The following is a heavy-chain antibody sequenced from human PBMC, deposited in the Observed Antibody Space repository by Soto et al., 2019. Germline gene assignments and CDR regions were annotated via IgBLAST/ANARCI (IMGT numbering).Heavy chain of an antibody. CDR2: IIPIFGTA. V-gene: IGHV1-69*01. CDR3: ARDLFGGLPKNY. J-gene: IGHJ4*02. Sequence: QVQLVQSGAEVKKPGSSVKVSCKASGGTFSSYAISWVRQAPGQGLEWMGGIIPIFGTANYAQKFHGRVTISADESTSTAYMELSSLRSEDTAVYYCARDLFGGLPKNYWGQGTLVTVSS. CDR1: GGTFSSYA. D-gene: IGHD3-3*01.